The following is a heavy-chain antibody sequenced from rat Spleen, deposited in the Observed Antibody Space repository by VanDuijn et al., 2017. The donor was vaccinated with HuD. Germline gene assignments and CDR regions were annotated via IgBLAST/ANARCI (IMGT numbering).Heavy chain of an antibody. D-gene: IGHD1-10*01. Sequence: EVQLVESGGGLVQPGRSMKLSCAASGFTFSNYDMAWVRQAPTKGLEWVASINFDGSGTYYRDSVKGRFTISRDNAKSTLYLQMDSLRSEDTATYYCARQGTRLYYFDYWGQGVMVTVSS. V-gene: IGHV5-25*01. CDR2: INFDGSGT. J-gene: IGHJ2*01. CDR1: GFTFSNYD. CDR3: ARQGTRLYYFDY.